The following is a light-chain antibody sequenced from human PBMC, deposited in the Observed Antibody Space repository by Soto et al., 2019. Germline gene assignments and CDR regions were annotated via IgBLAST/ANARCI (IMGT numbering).Light chain of an antibody. CDR3: QLYTNFHLT. CDR2: AAS. Sequence: DIPMTQSPCTLSASVGDRVTITCRASQSICSWLAWYQQRPGKAPKLLIHAASRLESGVPSRFSGSETGTEFTLTISGLHPEDFATYYCQLYTNFHLTGGGGTMVEIK. CDR1: QSICSW. V-gene: IGKV1-5*01. J-gene: IGKJ4*01.